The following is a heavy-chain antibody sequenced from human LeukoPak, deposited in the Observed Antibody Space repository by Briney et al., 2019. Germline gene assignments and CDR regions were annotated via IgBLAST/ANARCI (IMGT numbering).Heavy chain of an antibody. CDR1: GFTFSSYA. CDR3: AKDEEGQWLVEAYFDY. V-gene: IGHV3-30-3*01. J-gene: IGHJ4*02. Sequence: GSLRLSCAASGFTFSSYAMHWVRQAPGKGLEWVAVISYDGSNKYYADSVKGRFTISRDNSKNTLYLQMNSLRAEDTAVYYCAKDEEGQWLVEAYFDYWGQGTLVTVSS. D-gene: IGHD6-19*01. CDR2: ISYDGSNK.